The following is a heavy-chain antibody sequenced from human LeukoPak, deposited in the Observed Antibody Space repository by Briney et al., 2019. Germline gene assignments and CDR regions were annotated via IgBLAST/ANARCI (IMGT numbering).Heavy chain of an antibody. D-gene: IGHD6-19*01. CDR2: ILPIIGTA. V-gene: IGHV1-69*13. J-gene: IGHJ4*02. Sequence: SVKVSCKASGGTFNRYAISWVRQAPGQGLEWTGGILPIIGTANYAQKFQGRVTITADESTSTAYMELSSLRSEDTAVYYCATSRIAVAGTGLDYWGQGTLVTVSS. CDR1: GGTFNRYA. CDR3: ATSRIAVAGTGLDY.